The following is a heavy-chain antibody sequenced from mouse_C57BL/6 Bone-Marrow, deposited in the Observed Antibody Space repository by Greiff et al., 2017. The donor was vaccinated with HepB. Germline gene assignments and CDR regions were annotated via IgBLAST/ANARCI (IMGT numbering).Heavy chain of an antibody. CDR3: ARSRGSSYYAMDY. Sequence: EVHLVESGGGLVQPGGSLSLSCAASGFTFTDYYMSWVRQPPGKALEWLGFIRNKANGYTTEYSASVKGRFTISRDNSQSILYLQMNALRAEDSATYYCARSRGSSYYAMDYWGQGTSVTVSS. CDR1: GFTFTDYY. CDR2: IRNKANGYTT. D-gene: IGHD1-1*01. V-gene: IGHV7-3*01. J-gene: IGHJ4*01.